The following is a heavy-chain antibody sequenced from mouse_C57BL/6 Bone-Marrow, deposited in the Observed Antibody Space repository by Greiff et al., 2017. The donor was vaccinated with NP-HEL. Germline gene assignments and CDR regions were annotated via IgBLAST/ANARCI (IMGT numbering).Heavy chain of an antibody. D-gene: IGHD1-1*01. J-gene: IGHJ2*01. CDR2: IYPRSGNT. CDR3: ARPGYYGSIFDY. Sequence: QVQLKQSGAELARPGASVKLSCKASGYTFTSYGISWVKQRTGQGLEWIGEIYPRSGNTYYNEKFKGKATLTADKSSSTAYMELRSLTSEDSAVYFCARPGYYGSIFDYWGQGTTLTVSS. CDR1: GYTFTSYG. V-gene: IGHV1-81*01.